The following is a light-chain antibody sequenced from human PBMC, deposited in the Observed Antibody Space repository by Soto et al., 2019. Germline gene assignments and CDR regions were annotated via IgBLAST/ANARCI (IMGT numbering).Light chain of an antibody. Sequence: EIVMTQSPATLSVSPGERATLSCRASQSVNSNLAWYQQKPSQAPRLLIYGASARATGIPARFSGSGSGTEFTLTISSLQSEDFTVYYCQQYINWPLTFGQGTKVEIK. J-gene: IGKJ1*01. CDR1: QSVNSN. CDR3: QQYINWPLT. CDR2: GAS. V-gene: IGKV3-15*01.